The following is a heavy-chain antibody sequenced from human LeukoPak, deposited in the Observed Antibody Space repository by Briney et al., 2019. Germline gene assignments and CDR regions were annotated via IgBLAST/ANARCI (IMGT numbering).Heavy chain of an antibody. Sequence: GGSLRLSCAASGFTFSSYAMSWVRQAPGKGLEWVSAISGSGGSTYYADSVKGRFTISRDNSKNTLYLQMNSLRAEDTAVYYCAKDLRPYCSSTSRRLFDYWGQGTLVTVSS. CDR3: AKDLRPYCSSTSRRLFDY. V-gene: IGHV3-23*01. CDR1: GFTFSSYA. CDR2: ISGSGGST. D-gene: IGHD2-2*01. J-gene: IGHJ4*02.